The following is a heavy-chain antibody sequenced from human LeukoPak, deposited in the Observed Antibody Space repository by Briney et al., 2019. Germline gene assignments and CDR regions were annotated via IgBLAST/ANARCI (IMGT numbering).Heavy chain of an antibody. CDR3: AREKLSFFDSSGYFDY. J-gene: IGHJ4*02. CDR2: INPDGSST. D-gene: IGHD3-22*01. Sequence: GGSLRLSCAASGFSFSTYWMHWVRQAPGKGLVWVSRINPDGSSTSYADSVKGRLTISRDNAKNSLYLQMSRLRAEDTAVYYCAREKLSFFDSSGYFDYWGQGTLVTVSS. CDR1: GFSFSTYW. V-gene: IGHV3-74*01.